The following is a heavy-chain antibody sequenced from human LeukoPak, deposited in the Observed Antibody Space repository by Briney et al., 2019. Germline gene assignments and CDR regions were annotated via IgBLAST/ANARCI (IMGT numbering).Heavy chain of an antibody. V-gene: IGHV4-4*07. CDR3: ARNSRLLAGYNWFDP. J-gene: IGHJ5*02. CDR2: IYTSGST. D-gene: IGHD3-22*01. Sequence: SETLSLTCSVSGGSISSYYWSWIRQPAGKGLEWIGRIYTSGSTNYNPSLKSRVTISVDTSKNQFSLKLSSVTAADTAVYYCARNSRLLAGYNWFDPWGQGTLVTVSS. CDR1: GGSISSYY.